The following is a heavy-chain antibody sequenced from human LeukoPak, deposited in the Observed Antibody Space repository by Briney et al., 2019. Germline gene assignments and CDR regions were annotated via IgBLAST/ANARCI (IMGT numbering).Heavy chain of an antibody. CDR1: GFSFNNYA. CDR3: VKEGVEYSYSYGDY. D-gene: IGHD3-16*01. J-gene: IGHJ4*02. CDR2: IPYDGGDK. V-gene: IGHV3-30*18. Sequence: PGGSLRLSCAASGFSFNNYAMYWVRQAPGKGLEWVALIPYDGGDKYYAESMKGRITISRDNAENTLYLQMNNLRPDDTAFYFCVKEGVEYSYSYGDYWGQGTLITVSS.